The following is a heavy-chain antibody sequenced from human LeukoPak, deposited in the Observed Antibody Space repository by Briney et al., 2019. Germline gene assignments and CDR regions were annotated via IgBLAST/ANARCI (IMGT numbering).Heavy chain of an antibody. Sequence: PSETLSLTCTVSGGSISSYYWSWIRQPAGKGLEWIGRIYTSGSTNYNPSLKSRVTMSVDTSKNQFSLKLSSVTAADTAVYYCARVGGWGSSYYYYGMDVWGQGTTVTVSS. D-gene: IGHD6-19*01. CDR1: GGSISSYY. CDR2: IYTSGST. J-gene: IGHJ6*02. V-gene: IGHV4-4*07. CDR3: ARVGGWGSSYYYYGMDV.